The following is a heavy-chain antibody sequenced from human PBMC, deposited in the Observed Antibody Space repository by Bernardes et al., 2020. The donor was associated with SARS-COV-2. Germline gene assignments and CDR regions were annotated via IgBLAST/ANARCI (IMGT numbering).Heavy chain of an antibody. CDR2: ISGYNGNT. CDR1: RYTLSNYV. V-gene: IGHV1-18*04. CDR3: ALGSGTSVTGENDY. J-gene: IGHJ4*02. Sequence: ASVKVSCKSSRYTLSNYVFPWVRQAPGQGLEWMGWISGYNGNTNYAQKFQDRVTMTTDRSTSTAYMEMRDLRSDDTAVYYCALGSGTSVTGENDYWGQGTLGTVSS. D-gene: IGHD1-1*01.